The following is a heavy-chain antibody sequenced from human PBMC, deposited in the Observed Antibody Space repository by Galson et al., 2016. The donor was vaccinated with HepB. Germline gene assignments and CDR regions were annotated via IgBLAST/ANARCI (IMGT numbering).Heavy chain of an antibody. J-gene: IGHJ4*02. Sequence: SLRLSCAVSGFTFHNAWMNWVRQAPGKGLEWVGRIKSKADGGTADYGAPVQGRFIISRDDSRNTLYLQMNKLAAEDTDVYYCSTDTTTMLKWGLLGFWGPGTLVTVSS. CDR1: GFTFHNAW. CDR2: IKSKADGGTA. CDR3: STDTTTMLKWGLLGF. D-gene: IGHD2-15*01. V-gene: IGHV3-15*01.